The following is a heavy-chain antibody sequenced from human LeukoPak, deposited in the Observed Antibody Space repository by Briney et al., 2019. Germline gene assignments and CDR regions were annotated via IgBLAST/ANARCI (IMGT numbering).Heavy chain of an antibody. CDR1: GFIFSSYS. Sequence: GGSLRLSCAASGFIFSSYSLNWVRQAPGKGLEWVSYINSDSSTIHYADSVKGRLTISRDNAEKSLYMQMNSLRAEDTAVYYCVREAAATLFDYWGQGTLVTVSS. CDR3: VREAAATLFDY. CDR2: INSDSSTI. V-gene: IGHV3-48*01. D-gene: IGHD1-26*01. J-gene: IGHJ4*02.